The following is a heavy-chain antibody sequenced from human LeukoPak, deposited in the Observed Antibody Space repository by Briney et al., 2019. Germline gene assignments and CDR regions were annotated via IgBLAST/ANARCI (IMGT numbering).Heavy chain of an antibody. J-gene: IGHJ4*02. Sequence: ASVKVSCKASGYTFTGYYMHWVRQAPGQGPEWMGWINPNSGGTNYAQKFQGRVTMTRDTSISTAYMELSRLRSDDTAVYYCARREAVGSQVDYWGQGTLVTVSS. CDR2: INPNSGGT. D-gene: IGHD6-19*01. CDR1: GYTFTGYY. CDR3: ARREAVGSQVDY. V-gene: IGHV1-2*02.